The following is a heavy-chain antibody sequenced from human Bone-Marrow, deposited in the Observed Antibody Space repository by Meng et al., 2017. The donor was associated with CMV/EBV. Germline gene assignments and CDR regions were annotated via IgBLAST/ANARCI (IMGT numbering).Heavy chain of an antibody. Sequence: LRLSCTVSGGSISSGGYYWSWIRQHPGKGLEWIGYIYYSGSTYYNPSLKSRVTISVDTSKNQFSLKLSSVTAADTAVYYCATSTMVLMFFDYWGQGTLVTVSS. CDR2: IYYSGST. J-gene: IGHJ4*02. D-gene: IGHD4/OR15-4a*01. CDR3: ATSTMVLMFFDY. V-gene: IGHV4-31*03. CDR1: GGSISSGGYY.